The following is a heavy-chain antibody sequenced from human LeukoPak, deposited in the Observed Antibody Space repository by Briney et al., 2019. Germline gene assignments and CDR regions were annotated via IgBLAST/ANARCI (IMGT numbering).Heavy chain of an antibody. V-gene: IGHV3-21*01. CDR2: ISSSSSYI. CDR1: GFTFSSYS. J-gene: IGHJ4*02. CDR3: ARETGGIAARGFDY. D-gene: IGHD6-6*01. Sequence: GGSLRLSCAASGFTFSSYSMNWVRRAPGKGLEWVSSISSSSSYIYYADSVKGRFTISRDNAKNSLYLQMNSLRAEDTAVYYCARETGGIAARGFDYWGQGTLVTVSS.